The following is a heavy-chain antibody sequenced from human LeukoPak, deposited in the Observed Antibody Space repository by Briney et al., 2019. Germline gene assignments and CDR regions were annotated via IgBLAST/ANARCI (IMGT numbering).Heavy chain of an antibody. CDR1: GGSFSGYY. D-gene: IGHD3-22*01. V-gene: IGHV4-34*01. J-gene: IGHJ3*02. CDR2: INHSGST. Sequence: SETLSLTCAVYGGSFSGYYWSWIRQPPGKGLEWIGEINHSGSTNYNPSLKSRVTISVDTSKDRFSLKLSSVTAADTAVYYCARKGSPGSGYYRRAFDIWGQGTMVTVSS. CDR3: ARKGSPGSGYYRRAFDI.